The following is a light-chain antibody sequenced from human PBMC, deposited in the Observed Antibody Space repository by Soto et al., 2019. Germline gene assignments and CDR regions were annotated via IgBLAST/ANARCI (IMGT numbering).Light chain of an antibody. CDR1: SSDVGSYNL. J-gene: IGLJ1*01. V-gene: IGLV2-23*01. Sequence: QSALTQPASVSGSPGQSITISCTGTSSDVGSYNLVSWYQQHPGKAPKLMIYEGSKRPSGVSDRFSGSKSGNTASLTISGLQAEDEADYYCCSYADSTIYVFGTGTKLTVL. CDR2: EGS. CDR3: CSYADSTIYV.